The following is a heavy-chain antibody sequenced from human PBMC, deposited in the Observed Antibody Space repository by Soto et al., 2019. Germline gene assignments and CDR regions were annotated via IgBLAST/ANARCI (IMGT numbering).Heavy chain of an antibody. Sequence: GGSLKLSCAASGFTFSSYAVSWVRQAPGKGLEWVSAISGSGGSTYYADSVKGRFTISRDNSKNTLYLQMNSLRAEDTAVYYCAKVPIPMSDAIESFDPWGQGPPVTVS. D-gene: IGHD2-8*01. CDR2: ISGSGGST. J-gene: IGHJ5*02. CDR3: AKVPIPMSDAIESFDP. CDR1: GFTFSSYA. V-gene: IGHV3-23*01.